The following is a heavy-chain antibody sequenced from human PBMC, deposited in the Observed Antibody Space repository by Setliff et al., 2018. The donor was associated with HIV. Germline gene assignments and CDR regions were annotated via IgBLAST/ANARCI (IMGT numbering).Heavy chain of an antibody. CDR3: ARTDWARTSYYYYYCMNV. CDR2: IYTSGST. Sequence: SETLSLTCTVSGGSISSGSYYWSWIRQPAGKGLEWIGHIYTSGSTNYNPSPKSRVTISVDTSKNQFSLKLSSVTAADTAVYYCARTDWARTSYYYYYCMNVWGQGTTVTVSS. D-gene: IGHD3-9*01. CDR1: GGSISSGSYY. J-gene: IGHJ6*02. V-gene: IGHV4-61*09.